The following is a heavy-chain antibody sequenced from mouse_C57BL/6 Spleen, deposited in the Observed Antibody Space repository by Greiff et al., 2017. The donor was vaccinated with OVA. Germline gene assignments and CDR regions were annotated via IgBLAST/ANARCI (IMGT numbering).Heavy chain of an antibody. CDR3: ARWAPMDY. Sequence: QVQLQQPGAELVKPGASVKLSCKASGYTFTSYWMQWVKQRPGQGLEWIGEIDPSDSSTNYNQKFKGKATLTVDTSSSTAYMQLSSLTSEDSAVYYCARWAPMDYWGQGTSVTVSS. V-gene: IGHV1-50*01. CDR2: IDPSDSST. J-gene: IGHJ4*01. CDR1: GYTFTSYW.